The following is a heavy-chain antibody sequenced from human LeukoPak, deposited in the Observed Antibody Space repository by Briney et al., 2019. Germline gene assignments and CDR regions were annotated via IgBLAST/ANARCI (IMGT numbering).Heavy chain of an antibody. CDR2: ISYDGSNK. CDR1: GFTFSSYG. CDR3: AGHYDSSGYYYDY. V-gene: IGHV3-30*19. Sequence: GGSLRLSCAASGFTFSSYGMHWVRQAPGKGLEWVAVISYDGSNKYYADSVKGRFTISRDNSKNTVFLQMNSLRAEDTAVYYCAGHYDSSGYYYDYWGQGTLVTVSS. D-gene: IGHD3-22*01. J-gene: IGHJ4*02.